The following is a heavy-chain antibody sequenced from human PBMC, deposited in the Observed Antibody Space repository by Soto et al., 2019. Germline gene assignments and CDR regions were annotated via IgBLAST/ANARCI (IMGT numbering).Heavy chain of an antibody. J-gene: IGHJ5*02. Sequence: QVQLQESGPGLVKPSQTLSLTCTVSGGSISSGGYYWSWIRQHPGKGLEWIGYIYYSGSTYYNPSLKSRVTISVDTSKNQFSLKLSSVPAADTAVYYCARTSSTEPPPSGRQLSSGWFDPWGQGTLVTVSS. CDR2: IYYSGST. D-gene: IGHD6-13*01. CDR3: ARTSSTEPPPSGRQLSSGWFDP. V-gene: IGHV4-31*03. CDR1: GGSISSGGYY.